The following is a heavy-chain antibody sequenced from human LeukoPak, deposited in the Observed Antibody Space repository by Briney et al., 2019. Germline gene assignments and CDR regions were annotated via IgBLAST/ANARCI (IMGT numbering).Heavy chain of an antibody. D-gene: IGHD6-19*01. CDR2: IYYSGST. CDR3: ARTKASSGWYPDY. V-gene: IGHV4-39*01. Sequence: PSETLSLTCTVSGGSISSSSYYWGWIRQPPGKGLEWIGSIYYSGSTYYNPSLKSRVTISVDTSKNQFSLKLSSVTAADTAVYYCARTKASSGWYPDYWGQGTLVTVSS. J-gene: IGHJ4*02. CDR1: GGSISSSSYY.